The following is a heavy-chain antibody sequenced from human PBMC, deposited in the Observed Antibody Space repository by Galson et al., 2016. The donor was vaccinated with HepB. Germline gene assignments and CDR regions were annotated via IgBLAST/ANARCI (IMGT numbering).Heavy chain of an antibody. CDR1: GIRFANYW. CDR3: ARLTAYDVLGGYIHDAFDI. V-gene: IGHV5-10-1*01. Sequence: QSGAEVKKPGESLRISCTDSGIRFANYWITWVRQLPGKGLEWMGRIDPSDSYIQYGPSFQGHVTLSFDKPIRTAYLQWNSLKASDTAIYYCARLTAYDVLGGYIHDAFDIWGQGTMVTVSS. D-gene: IGHD3-3*01. CDR2: IDPSDSYI. J-gene: IGHJ3*02.